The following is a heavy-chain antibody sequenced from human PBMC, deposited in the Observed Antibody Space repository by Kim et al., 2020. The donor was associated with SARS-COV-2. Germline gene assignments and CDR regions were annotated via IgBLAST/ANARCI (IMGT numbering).Heavy chain of an antibody. J-gene: IGHJ4*02. V-gene: IGHV3-30*02. Sequence: VEGRFTISRDNSKNTLYLQMNNLRDEETAVYYCVKEAAFTTVVVDYYFDFWGQGTLVTVSS. D-gene: IGHD2-15*01. CDR3: VKEAAFTTVVVDYYFDF.